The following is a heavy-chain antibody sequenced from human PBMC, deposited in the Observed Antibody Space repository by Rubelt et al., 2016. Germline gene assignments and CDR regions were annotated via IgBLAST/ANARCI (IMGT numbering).Heavy chain of an antibody. V-gene: IGHV1-24*01. D-gene: IGHD2-2*01. CDR1: GYTLTELS. Sequence: QVQLVQSGAEVKKPGASVKVSCKVSGYTLTELSMHWVRQAPGKGLEWMGGFDPEDGEPICAQKFQGRVTMTEDTSTDTAYMELSSLRSEDTAVYYCATGIVVVPAHVPSRDYWGQGTLVTVSS. J-gene: IGHJ4*02. CDR3: ATGIVVVPAHVPSRDY. CDR2: FDPEDGEP.